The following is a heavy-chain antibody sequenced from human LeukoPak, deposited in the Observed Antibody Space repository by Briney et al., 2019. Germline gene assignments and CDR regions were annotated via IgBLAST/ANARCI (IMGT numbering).Heavy chain of an antibody. CDR1: GFTFSSYA. D-gene: IGHD5-24*01. CDR3: AKDGRDDYNMYYFDY. V-gene: IGHV3-23*01. J-gene: IGHJ4*02. CDR2: ISGSGGST. Sequence: PAGGSLRLSCAASGFTFSSYAMSWVRQAPGKGLEWVSAISGSGGSTYYADSVKGRFTISRDNSKNTLYLQMNSLRAEDTAVYYCAKDGRDDYNMYYFDYWGQGTLVTVSS.